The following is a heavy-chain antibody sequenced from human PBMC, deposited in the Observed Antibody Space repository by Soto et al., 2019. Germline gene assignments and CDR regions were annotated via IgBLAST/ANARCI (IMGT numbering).Heavy chain of an antibody. J-gene: IGHJ4*02. CDR1: GFTFSSYS. CDR2: ISSSSSYI. CDR3: ARDRQVVTAIFDY. Sequence: EVQLLESGGGLVQPGGSLRLSCAASGFTFSSYSMNWVRQAPGKGLEWVSSISSSSSYIYYADSVKGRFTISRDNAKNSLYLQMNSLRAEDTAVYYCARDRQVVTAIFDYWGQGTLVTVSS. D-gene: IGHD2-21*02. V-gene: IGHV3-21*01.